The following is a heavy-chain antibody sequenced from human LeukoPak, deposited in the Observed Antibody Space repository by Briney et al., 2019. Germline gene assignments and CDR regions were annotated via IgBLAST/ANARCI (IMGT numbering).Heavy chain of an antibody. CDR2: ISYDGSNK. Sequence: GGSLRLSCAASGFTFSSYGMHWVRQAPGKGLEWVAVISYDGSNKYYADSVKGRFTISRDNSKNTLYLQMNSLRAEDTAVYYCAKCSQGYYFDYWGQGTLVTVS. D-gene: IGHD6-19*01. V-gene: IGHV3-30*18. CDR1: GFTFSSYG. CDR3: AKCSQGYYFDY. J-gene: IGHJ4*02.